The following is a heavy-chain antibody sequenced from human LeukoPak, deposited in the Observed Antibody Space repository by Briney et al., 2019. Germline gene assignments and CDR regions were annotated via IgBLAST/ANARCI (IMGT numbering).Heavy chain of an antibody. Sequence: HSGGSLRLSCAASGFTFDDYAMHWVRQAPGKGLEWVSGISWNSGRSDYADSVKVRFTISRDNAKNSLYLQMNSVGSEDMALYYCAKDIGYTSGQGMDHWGQGTLVTVSS. D-gene: IGHD6-19*01. J-gene: IGHJ4*02. CDR3: AKDIGYTSGQGMDH. CDR1: GFTFDDYA. V-gene: IGHV3-9*03. CDR2: ISWNSGRS.